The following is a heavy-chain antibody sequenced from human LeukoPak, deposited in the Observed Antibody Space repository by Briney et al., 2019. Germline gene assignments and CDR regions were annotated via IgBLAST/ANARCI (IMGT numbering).Heavy chain of an antibody. Sequence: PGGSLRLSCAASGFTFSSYAMSWVRQAPGKGLEWVSAISGSGGSTYYADSVKGRFTISRDNSKNTLYLQMNSLRAEDTAVYYCARGVDNYYYYYMDVWGKGTTVTISS. V-gene: IGHV3-23*01. J-gene: IGHJ6*03. CDR1: GFTFSSYA. CDR2: ISGSGGST. CDR3: ARGVDNYYYYYMDV. D-gene: IGHD5-12*01.